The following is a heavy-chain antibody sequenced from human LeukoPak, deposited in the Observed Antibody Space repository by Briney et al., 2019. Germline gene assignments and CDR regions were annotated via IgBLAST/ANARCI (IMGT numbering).Heavy chain of an antibody. CDR1: GFTVSSNE. J-gene: IGHJ5*02. CDR2: ISGGST. V-gene: IGHV3-38-3*01. Sequence: GGSLRLSCAASGFTVSSNEMSWVRQAPGKGLEWVSSISGGSTYYPDSVRGRFTVSRDNSKNTLYLQMNSLRPEDTAVYYCAKVLGEYSIRSKPLDTWGQGTLVTVSS. CDR3: AKVLGEYSIRSKPLDT. D-gene: IGHD6-13*01.